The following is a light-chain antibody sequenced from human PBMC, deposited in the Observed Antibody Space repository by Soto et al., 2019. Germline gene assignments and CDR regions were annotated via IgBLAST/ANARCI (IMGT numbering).Light chain of an antibody. CDR1: SSNIGNNY. V-gene: IGLV1-51*01. J-gene: IGLJ1*01. Sequence: QSVLTQSPSVSAAPGQKVTISCSGSSSNIGNNYVSWYQQLPGTAPKLLIYDNNKRPSGVPDRFSGSKSGNTASLSISGLQAEDEADYYCCSYAGSYTWVFGTGTKVTVL. CDR3: CSYAGSYTWV. CDR2: DNN.